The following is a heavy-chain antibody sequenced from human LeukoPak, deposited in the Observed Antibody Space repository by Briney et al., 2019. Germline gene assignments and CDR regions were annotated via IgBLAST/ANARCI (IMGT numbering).Heavy chain of an antibody. J-gene: IGHJ6*02. Sequence: PSETLSLTCAVYGGSFSGYYWSWIRQPPGKGLEWIGEINHSGSTNYNPSLKSRVTISVDTSKNQFSLKLSSVTAADTAVYYCARVRGWLQKKPSPGMDVWGQGTTVTVSS. V-gene: IGHV4-34*01. CDR2: INHSGST. CDR1: GGSFSGYY. CDR3: ARVRGWLQKKPSPGMDV. D-gene: IGHD5-24*01.